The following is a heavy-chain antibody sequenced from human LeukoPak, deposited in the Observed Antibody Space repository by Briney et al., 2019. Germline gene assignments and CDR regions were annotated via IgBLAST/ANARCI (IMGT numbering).Heavy chain of an antibody. D-gene: IGHD3-22*01. J-gene: IGHJ5*02. CDR1: GFTFSSYA. V-gene: IGHV3-23*01. CDR3: AKEYPDYYDSSGYPNWFDP. CDR2: ISGGGGST. Sequence: GGSLRLSCAASGFTFSSYAMSWVRQAPGKGLEWVSAISGGGGSTYYADSVKGRFTISRDNSKNTLYLQMNSLRAEDTAVYYCAKEYPDYYDSSGYPNWFDPWGQGTLVTVSS.